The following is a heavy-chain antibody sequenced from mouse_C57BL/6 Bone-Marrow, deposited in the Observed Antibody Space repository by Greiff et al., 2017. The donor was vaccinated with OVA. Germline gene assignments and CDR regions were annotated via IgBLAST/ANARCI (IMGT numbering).Heavy chain of an antibody. J-gene: IGHJ1*03. D-gene: IGHD1-1*01. CDR3: ARSNYGSSYWYFDV. V-gene: IGHV1-55*01. CDR1: GYTFTSYW. CDR2: IYPGSGST. Sequence: QVQLQQPGAELVKPGASVKMSCKASGYTFTSYWITWVKQRPGQGLEWIGDIYPGSGSTNYNEKFKSKATLTVDTSSSTAYMQLSSLTSEDSAVYYCARSNYGSSYWYFDVWGTGTTVTGSS.